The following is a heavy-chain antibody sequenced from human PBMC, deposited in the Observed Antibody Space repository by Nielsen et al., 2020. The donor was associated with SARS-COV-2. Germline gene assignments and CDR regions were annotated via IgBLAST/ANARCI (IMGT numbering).Heavy chain of an antibody. D-gene: IGHD4-17*01. CDR1: GFPFVRYA. CDR3: AKNPSRRDYGADY. CDR2: IGAIDGST. J-gene: IGHJ4*02. Sequence: GESLKISCAASGFPFVRYAMSWVRQAPGKGLERVSSIGAIDGSTNYAESLRGRFTISRDNSKNTLYLQIDSLRTEDTAMYYCAKNPSRRDYGADYWGQGTLVTVSS. V-gene: IGHV3-23*01.